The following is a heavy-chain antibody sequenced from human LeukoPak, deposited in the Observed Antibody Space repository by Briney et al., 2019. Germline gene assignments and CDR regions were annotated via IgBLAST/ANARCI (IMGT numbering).Heavy chain of an antibody. CDR2: ISAYNGNT. CDR3: ARDRPGILTGYPARLRAFDI. D-gene: IGHD3-9*01. Sequence: ASVKVSCKASGYTFTSYGISWVRQAPGQGLEWMGWISAYNGNTNYAQKLQGRVTITTDTSTSTAYMDLRSLRSDDTAVYYCARDRPGILTGYPARLRAFDIWGQGTMVTVSS. V-gene: IGHV1-18*04. J-gene: IGHJ3*02. CDR1: GYTFTSYG.